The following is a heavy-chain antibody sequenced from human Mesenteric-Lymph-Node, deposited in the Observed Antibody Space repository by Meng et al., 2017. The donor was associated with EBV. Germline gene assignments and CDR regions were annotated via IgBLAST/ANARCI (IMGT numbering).Heavy chain of an antibody. D-gene: IGHD3-16*01. J-gene: IGHJ4*02. Sequence: QVHLVQVGAEVKRPGADGKVFCNASGYNFYTYGLRWVRQAHGQGLEWIGWISGHYGNTNYAQKFQGRVTVTTDRATSTAYMELWRLRYDDTAVYYCARDGGAGGAKGYWGQGTLVTVSS. CDR3: ARDGGAGGAKGY. CDR2: ISGHYGNT. V-gene: IGHV1-18*01. CDR1: GYNFYTYG.